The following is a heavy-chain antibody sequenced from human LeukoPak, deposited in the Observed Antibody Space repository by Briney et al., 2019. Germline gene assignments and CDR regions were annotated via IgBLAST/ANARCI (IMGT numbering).Heavy chain of an antibody. J-gene: IGHJ6*02. D-gene: IGHD1-26*01. CDR3: AALGMNLGATTRYPMNYYYYYGMDV. CDR1: GGSISSGSYY. V-gene: IGHV4-61*02. CDR2: IYTSGST. Sequence: SETLSLTCTVSGGSISSGSYYWSWIRQPAGKGLEWIGRIYTSGSTNYNPSLKSRVTISVDTSKNQFSLKLSSVTAADTAVYYCAALGMNLGATTRYPMNYYYYYGMDVWGQGTTVTVSS.